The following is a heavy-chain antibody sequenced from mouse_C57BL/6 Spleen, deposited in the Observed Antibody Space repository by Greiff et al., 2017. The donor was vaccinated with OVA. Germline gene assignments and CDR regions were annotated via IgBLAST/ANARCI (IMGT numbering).Heavy chain of an antibody. CDR3: ARKELSHRDY. CDR2: IYPRSGNT. J-gene: IGHJ2*01. CDR1: GYTFTSYG. V-gene: IGHV1-81*01. Sequence: QVQLKESGAELARPGASVKLSCKASGYTFTSYGISWVKQRTGQGLEWIGEIYPRSGNTYYNEKFKGKATLTADKSSSTAYMELRSLTSEDSAVYFCARKELSHRDYWGQGTTLTVSS. D-gene: IGHD3-2*02.